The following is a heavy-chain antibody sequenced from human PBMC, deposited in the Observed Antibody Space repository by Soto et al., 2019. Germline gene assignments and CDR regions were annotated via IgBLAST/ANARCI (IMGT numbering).Heavy chain of an antibody. V-gene: IGHV4-59*01. CDR3: AREGWNSSCYYHKYYFDY. CDR2: IYYSGST. J-gene: IGHJ4*02. D-gene: IGHD3-22*01. Sequence: QVQLQESGPGLVKPSETLSLTCTVSGGSISSYYWSWIRQPPGKGLEWIGDIYYSGSTNYNPSLKSRVTISVDTSKHQFSLKLSSVTAADTAVYYCAREGWNSSCYYHKYYFDYWGQGTLVTVSS. CDR1: GGSISSYY.